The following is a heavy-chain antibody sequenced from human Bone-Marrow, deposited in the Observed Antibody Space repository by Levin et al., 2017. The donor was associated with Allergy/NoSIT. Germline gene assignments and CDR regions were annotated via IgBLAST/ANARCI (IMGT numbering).Heavy chain of an antibody. CDR1: GDSVSSGRYY. Sequence: PSETLSLTCSVSGDSVSSGRYYWSWIRQPPGKGLEWIGYISYSGSTNYNPSLKSRVTISVDASKNQFSLKLSSVTAADTAVYYCASDQDLWSGSIVWGKGTTVAVSS. J-gene: IGHJ6*04. CDR2: ISYSGST. V-gene: IGHV4-61*01. D-gene: IGHD3-3*01. CDR3: ASDQDLWSGSIV.